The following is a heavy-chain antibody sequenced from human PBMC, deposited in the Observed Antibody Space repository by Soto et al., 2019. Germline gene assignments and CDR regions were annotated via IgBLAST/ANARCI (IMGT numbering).Heavy chain of an antibody. CDR2: ISSSSSTI. V-gene: IGHV3-48*02. CDR3: ARDLRVSIVVVPAAIHPNWFEP. J-gene: IGHJ5*02. D-gene: IGHD2-2*02. CDR1: GFTFSSYS. Sequence: PGGSLRLSCAASGFTFSSYSMNCVRQAPGKGLEWVSYISSSSSTIYYADSVKGRFTISRDNAKNSLYLQMNSLRDEDTAVYYCARDLRVSIVVVPAAIHPNWFEPWGQGTLVTVSS.